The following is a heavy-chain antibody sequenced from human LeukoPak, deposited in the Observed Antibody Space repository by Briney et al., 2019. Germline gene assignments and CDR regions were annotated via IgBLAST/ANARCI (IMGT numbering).Heavy chain of an antibody. CDR3: GGTSSIAARPPDY. Sequence: GGSLRLSCAASGFTFSSYGMHWVRQAPGKGLEWVAFIRYDGSNKYYADSVKGRFTISRDNSKNTLYLQMNSLRAEDTAVYYCGGTSSIAARPPDYWGQGTLVTVSS. J-gene: IGHJ4*02. CDR1: GFTFSSYG. V-gene: IGHV3-30*02. CDR2: IRYDGSNK. D-gene: IGHD6-6*01.